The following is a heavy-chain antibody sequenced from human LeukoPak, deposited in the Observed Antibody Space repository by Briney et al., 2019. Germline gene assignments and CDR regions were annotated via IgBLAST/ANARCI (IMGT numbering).Heavy chain of an antibody. Sequence: SETLSLTCTVSGGSISTYYWSWIRQPPGKGLEWIGYVYYTGSTNYNPSLKSRVTMSVDTSKNQFSLKLSSVTAADTAVYYCARDHFNSSRYYYYYMDVWGKGTTVTVSS. CDR1: GGSISTYY. CDR3: ARDHFNSSRYYYYYMDV. J-gene: IGHJ6*03. CDR2: VYYTGST. V-gene: IGHV4-59*12. D-gene: IGHD4-23*01.